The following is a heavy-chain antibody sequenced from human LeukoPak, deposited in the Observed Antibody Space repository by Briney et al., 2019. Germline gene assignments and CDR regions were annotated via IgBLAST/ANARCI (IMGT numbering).Heavy chain of an antibody. CDR3: ASAVGATRNPFDY. D-gene: IGHD1-26*01. J-gene: IGHJ4*02. Sequence: SETLSLTCTVSGGSISSYYWSWIRQPPGKGLEWIGYIYYSGNTNYNPSLKSRVTISVDTSKNQFSLKLSSVTAADTAVYYCASAVGATRNPFDYWGQGTLVTVSS. V-gene: IGHV4-59*01. CDR2: IYYSGNT. CDR1: GGSISSYY.